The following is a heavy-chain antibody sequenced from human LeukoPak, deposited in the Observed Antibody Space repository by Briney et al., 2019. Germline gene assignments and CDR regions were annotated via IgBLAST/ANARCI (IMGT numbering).Heavy chain of an antibody. D-gene: IGHD3-3*01. Sequence: GRSLRLSCAASGFTFSSYGMHWVRQAPGKGLEWVAVISYDGSNKYYADSVKGRFTISRDNSKNTLYLQMNSLRAEDTAVYYCARDPRLLDYWGQGTLVTVSS. CDR3: ARDPRLLDY. CDR1: GFTFSSYG. J-gene: IGHJ4*02. V-gene: IGHV3-30*03. CDR2: ISYDGSNK.